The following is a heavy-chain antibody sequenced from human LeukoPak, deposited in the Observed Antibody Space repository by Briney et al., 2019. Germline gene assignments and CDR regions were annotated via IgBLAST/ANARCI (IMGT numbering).Heavy chain of an antibody. V-gene: IGHV3-7*01. Sequence: GGSLRLSCAASGVTFSSYWMCWVRQGPGKGLERVANIKQDGSEKNYVDSVKGRFTISRDYAKTSLYLQMNSLRAEDTAVYYCARDIDPRYSSSWYDYWGQGTLVTVSS. CDR2: IKQDGSEK. D-gene: IGHD6-13*01. CDR1: GVTFSSYW. J-gene: IGHJ4*02. CDR3: ARDIDPRYSSSWYDY.